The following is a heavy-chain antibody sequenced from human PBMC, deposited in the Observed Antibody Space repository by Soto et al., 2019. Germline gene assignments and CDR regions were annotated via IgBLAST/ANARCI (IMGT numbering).Heavy chain of an antibody. D-gene: IGHD5-12*01. Sequence: SETLSLTCTVSGGSISSGGYYWSWIRQHPGKGLEWIGYIYYSGSTYYNPSLKSRVTISVDTSKNQFSLKLSSVTAADTAVYYCARGGYSGYDFHYWGQGTLVTVSS. CDR1: GGSISSGGYY. V-gene: IGHV4-31*03. J-gene: IGHJ4*02. CDR3: ARGGYSGYDFHY. CDR2: IYYSGST.